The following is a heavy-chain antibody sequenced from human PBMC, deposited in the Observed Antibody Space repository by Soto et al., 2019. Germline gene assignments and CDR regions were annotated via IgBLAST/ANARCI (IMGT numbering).Heavy chain of an antibody. J-gene: IGHJ5*02. CDR1: KFTFSSYW. Sequence: GGSLRLSCAASKFTFSSYWMHWVRQAPGKGLMWVSRINSDGSRTTYADSVKGRFTISRDNAKNTLFLQMNSLRAEDSAVYYCVRVATGSSDWSDPWGQGTRVTVPS. D-gene: IGHD1-26*01. CDR2: INSDGSRT. V-gene: IGHV3-74*01. CDR3: VRVATGSSDWSDP.